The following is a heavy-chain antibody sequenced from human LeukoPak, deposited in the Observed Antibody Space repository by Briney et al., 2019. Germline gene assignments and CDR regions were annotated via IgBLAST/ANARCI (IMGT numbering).Heavy chain of an antibody. CDR3: ARGKDLQWPASYYFDY. Sequence: GGSLRLSCAASGFTFSDYYMSWIRQAPGKGLEWVSYISSSGSTIYYADSVKGRFTISRDNAKNSLYLQMNSLRAEDTAVYSCARGKDLQWPASYYFDYWGQGTLVTVSS. CDR2: ISSSGSTI. V-gene: IGHV3-11*04. J-gene: IGHJ4*02. CDR1: GFTFSDYY. D-gene: IGHD6-19*01.